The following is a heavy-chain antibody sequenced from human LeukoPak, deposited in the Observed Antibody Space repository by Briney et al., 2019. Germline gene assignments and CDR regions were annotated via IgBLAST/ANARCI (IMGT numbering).Heavy chain of an antibody. CDR2: IWYDGSNK. J-gene: IGHJ4*02. D-gene: IGHD6-19*01. CDR1: GFTFSSYG. Sequence: GGSLRLSCAASGFTFSSYGMHWVRQAPGKGLEWVAVIWYDGSNKYYADSVKGRFTIPRDNSKNTLYLQMNSLRAEDTAVYYCARIGIAVASSDYWGQGTLVTVSS. V-gene: IGHV3-33*01. CDR3: ARIGIAVASSDY.